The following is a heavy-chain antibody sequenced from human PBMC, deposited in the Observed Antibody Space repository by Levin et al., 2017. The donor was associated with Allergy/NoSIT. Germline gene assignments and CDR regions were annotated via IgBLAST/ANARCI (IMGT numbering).Heavy chain of an antibody. J-gene: IGHJ4*02. V-gene: IGHV2-5*05. Sequence: SGPTLVKPTQTLTLTCSFSGFSLTPRGAAVGWFRQPPEKAPQWLAVVFWDDDKFYGPSVSDRLTIAKDISENRVILTMTDMDPVDTATYYCAHRLASTTGYYFDYWGQGILVTVSS. D-gene: IGHD1-1*01. CDR1: GFSLTPRGAA. CDR3: AHRLASTTGYYFDY. CDR2: VFWDDDK.